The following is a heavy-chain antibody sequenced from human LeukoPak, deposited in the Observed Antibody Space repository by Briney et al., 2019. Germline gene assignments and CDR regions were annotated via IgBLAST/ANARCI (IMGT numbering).Heavy chain of an antibody. V-gene: IGHV3-23*01. J-gene: IGHJ2*01. CDR3: AKDRRPGIAVAGTGWYFDL. CDR1: GFTFSGYV. CDR2: ISVSGGST. Sequence: PGGSLRLSCAASGFTFSGYVMSWVRQAPGKGLEWVSYISVSGGSTYYADSVKGRFTISRDNSKNTLYLQMNSLRAEDTAVYYCAKDRRPGIAVAGTGWYFDLWGRGTLVTVSS. D-gene: IGHD6-19*01.